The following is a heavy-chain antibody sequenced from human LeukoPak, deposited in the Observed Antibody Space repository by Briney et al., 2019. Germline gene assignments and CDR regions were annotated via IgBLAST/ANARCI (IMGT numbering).Heavy chain of an antibody. V-gene: IGHV3-21*01. Sequence: PEGSLRLSCAVSGYTFSTYSMNWVRQAPGKGLEWVSSTSSSSNNIYYADSVKGRFTISRDNVKNSLYLQMNSLRAEDTAVYYCAIAPEEVGYYYYYGMDVWGQGTTVIVSS. J-gene: IGHJ6*02. CDR2: TSSSSNNI. CDR3: AIAPEEVGYYYYYGMDV. CDR1: GYTFSTYS.